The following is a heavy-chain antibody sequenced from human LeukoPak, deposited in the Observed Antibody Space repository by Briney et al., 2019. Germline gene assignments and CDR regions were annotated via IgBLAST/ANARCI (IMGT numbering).Heavy chain of an antibody. Sequence: GGSLRLSGTGSGFNFGDYGLSWVRQAPGKGLEWIGFIRRRANDGTTEYAASVKGRFTMSRDDSKSIVYLQMNGLQTEDTALYYCTRADGDYDHHFFDYWGQGTQVTVSS. J-gene: IGHJ4*02. D-gene: IGHD4-17*01. V-gene: IGHV3-49*04. CDR1: GFNFGDYG. CDR3: TRADGDYDHHFFDY. CDR2: IRRRANDGTT.